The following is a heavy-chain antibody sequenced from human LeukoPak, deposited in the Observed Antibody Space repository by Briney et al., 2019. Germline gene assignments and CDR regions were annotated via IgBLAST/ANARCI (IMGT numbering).Heavy chain of an antibody. CDR2: ISSSSSYI. V-gene: IGHV3-21*01. J-gene: IGHJ4*02. CDR1: GFSFDDFG. CDR3: ARANYDILTGYYHFDY. D-gene: IGHD3-9*01. Sequence: KTGGSLRLSCAASGFSFDDFGMTWVRQAPGKGLEWVSSISSSSSYIYYADSVKGRFTISRDNAKNSLYLQMNSLRAEDTAVYYCARANYDILTGYYHFDYWGQGTLVTVSS.